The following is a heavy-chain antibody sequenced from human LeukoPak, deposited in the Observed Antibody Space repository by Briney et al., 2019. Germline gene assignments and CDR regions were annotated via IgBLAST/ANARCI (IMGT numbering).Heavy chain of an antibody. Sequence: GGSLRLSCAASGFTFSSYGMNWVRQAPGKGLEWVSGISGSGGSTNYADSVEGRFTVSRDNSNNTVYLQMNSLRADDTAVYYCAKDARRDGYSYDYWGQGTLVTVSS. D-gene: IGHD5-24*01. CDR1: GFTFSSYG. V-gene: IGHV3-23*01. J-gene: IGHJ4*02. CDR2: ISGSGGST. CDR3: AKDARRDGYSYDY.